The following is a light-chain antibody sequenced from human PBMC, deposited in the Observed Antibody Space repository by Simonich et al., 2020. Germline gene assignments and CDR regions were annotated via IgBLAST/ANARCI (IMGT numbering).Light chain of an antibody. CDR3: QQYGSSPYT. V-gene: IGKV3D-20*01. J-gene: IGKJ2*01. CDR1: QSVSSSY. Sequence: EIVMTQSPATLSVSPGERAPLSSRSSQSVSSSYLAWHQQKPGLAPRLLIYDASSRATGIPDRFSGSGSGTDFTLTISRLETEDFAVYYCQQYGSSPYTFGQGTKLEIK. CDR2: DAS.